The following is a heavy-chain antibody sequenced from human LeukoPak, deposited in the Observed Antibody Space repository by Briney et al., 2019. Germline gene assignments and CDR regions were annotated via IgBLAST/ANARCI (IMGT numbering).Heavy chain of an antibody. V-gene: IGHV3-21*01. CDR1: GFTFSDYH. CDR3: ARDQYGYYFDY. Sequence: GGSLRLSCAASGFTFSDYHMHWVRQAPGKGLEWVSCISSNSNYIYYTDSVKGRFTISRDNAKNSLYLQVNSLRAEDTAVYFCARDQYGYYFDYWGQGSLVTVSS. D-gene: IGHD3-10*01. CDR2: ISSNSNYI. J-gene: IGHJ4*02.